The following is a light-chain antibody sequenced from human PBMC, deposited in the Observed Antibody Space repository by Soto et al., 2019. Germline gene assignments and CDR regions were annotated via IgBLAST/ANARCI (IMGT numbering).Light chain of an antibody. CDR3: QQYTSWPPVT. CDR2: GAS. Sequence: EIVMTQSPATLSVSPGEGVTLSCRASQSVSSNLAWYQHRPGQAPRLLIYGASTRVTGIPARFSGSGSGTEFTLTISSLQSEDFAVYYCQQYTSWPPVTFGGGTKVDIK. V-gene: IGKV3-15*01. J-gene: IGKJ4*01. CDR1: QSVSSN.